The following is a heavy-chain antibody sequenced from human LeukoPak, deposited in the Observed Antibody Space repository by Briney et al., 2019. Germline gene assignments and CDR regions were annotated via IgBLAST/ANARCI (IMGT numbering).Heavy chain of an antibody. CDR2: INPSGGST. V-gene: IGHV1-46*01. J-gene: IGHJ4*02. Sequence: ASVKVSCKASGYTFTSYYMHWVRQAPGQGLEWMGIINPSGGSTGYAQKFQGRVTMTRDTSTSTVYMELSSLRSEDTAVYYCARRRYYYDSSGYKANIEYYFDYWGQGTLVTVSS. D-gene: IGHD3-22*01. CDR1: GYTFTSYY. CDR3: ARRRYYYDSSGYKANIEYYFDY.